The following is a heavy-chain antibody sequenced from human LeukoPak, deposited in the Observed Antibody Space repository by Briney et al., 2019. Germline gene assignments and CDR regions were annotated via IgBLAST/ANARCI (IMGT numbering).Heavy chain of an antibody. CDR1: GFTFHDYA. CDR2: ITWNSGSV. J-gene: IGHJ3*02. CDR3: AKGLGVASLIVDALDM. V-gene: IGHV3-9*03. Sequence: GGSLRLSCAASGFTFHDYAMHWVRQVPGKGLEWVSGITWNSGSVLYVDSVRGRFTISRDNAKNSLYLQMNSLRPEDMAFYYCAKGLGVASLIVDALDMWGQGTMVT. D-gene: IGHD3/OR15-3a*01.